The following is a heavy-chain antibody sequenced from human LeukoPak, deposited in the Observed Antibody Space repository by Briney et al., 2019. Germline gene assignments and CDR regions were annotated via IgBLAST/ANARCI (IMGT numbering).Heavy chain of an antibody. CDR1: GGSISSGDYY. Sequence: SETLSLTCTVSGGSISSGDYYWSWIRQPPGKGLEWIGYIYYSGSTYYNPSLKSRVTISVDTSKNQFSLKLSSVTAADTAVYYCASTYYYDSSGYYEPNPYYFDYWGQGTLVTVSS. CDR3: ASTYYYDSSGYYEPNPYYFDY. V-gene: IGHV4-30-4*01. J-gene: IGHJ4*02. D-gene: IGHD3-22*01. CDR2: IYYSGST.